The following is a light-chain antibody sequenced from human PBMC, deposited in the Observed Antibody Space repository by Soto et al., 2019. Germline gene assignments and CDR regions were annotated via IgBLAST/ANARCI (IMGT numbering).Light chain of an antibody. CDR3: QQYKSYTSWT. V-gene: IGKV1-13*02. CDR1: QGISNY. CDR2: DAS. J-gene: IGKJ1*01. Sequence: IQMTQSPSSLSASVGDRVTITCRASQGISNYLAWYQQKPGKIPNLLIYDASILESGVPSRFSGSGSGTEFSLTISSLQADDFATYYCQQYKSYTSWTFGQGTKVDIK.